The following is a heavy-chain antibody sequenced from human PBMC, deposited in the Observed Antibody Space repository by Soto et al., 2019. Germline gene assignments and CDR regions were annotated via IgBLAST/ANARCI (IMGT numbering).Heavy chain of an antibody. D-gene: IGHD3-10*01. Sequence: GESLTISCKGSGYSLTTYWIGWVRQMHGKGLEWMGFIYPGDSDTRYSPSFQGQVTISADKSISTAYLQWSSLKASDTAMYYCAGHIGSTMVRGVTYYYYMDVWGKGTTVTVSS. CDR3: AGHIGSTMVRGVTYYYYMDV. CDR1: GYSLTTYW. J-gene: IGHJ6*03. V-gene: IGHV5-51*01. CDR2: IYPGDSDT.